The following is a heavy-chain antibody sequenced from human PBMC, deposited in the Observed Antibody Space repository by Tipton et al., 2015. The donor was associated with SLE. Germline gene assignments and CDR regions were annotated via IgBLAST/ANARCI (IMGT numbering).Heavy chain of an antibody. CDR1: GGSFSGYY. CDR2: IYHSGST. J-gene: IGHJ2*01. CDR3: ARQSIAAAGSYGYWYFDL. V-gene: IGHV4-38-2*01. Sequence: TLSLTCAVYGGSFSGYYWGWIRQPPGKGLEWIGSIYHSGSTYYNPSLKSRVTTSVDTSKNQFSLKLTSVTAADTAVYYCARQSIAAAGSYGYWYFDLWGRGTLVTVSS. D-gene: IGHD6-13*01.